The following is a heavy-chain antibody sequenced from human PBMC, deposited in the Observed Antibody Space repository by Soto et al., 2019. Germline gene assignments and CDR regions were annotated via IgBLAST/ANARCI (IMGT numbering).Heavy chain of an antibody. CDR2: IKSKTDGGTT. CDR3: TTGGHYYGSGSYYKIIDY. CDR1: GFTFSNAW. Sequence: EVQLVESGGGLVQPGGSLRLSCAASGFTFSNAWMSWVRQAPGKGLEWVGRIKSKTDGGTTDYAAPVKGRFTISRDDSKTTLYLQMNSLKTEDTAVYYCTTGGHYYGSGSYYKIIDYWGQGTLVTVSS. V-gene: IGHV3-15*01. D-gene: IGHD3-10*01. J-gene: IGHJ4*02.